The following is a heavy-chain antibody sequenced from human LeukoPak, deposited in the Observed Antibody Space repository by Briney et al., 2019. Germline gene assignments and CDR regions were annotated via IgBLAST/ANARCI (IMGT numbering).Heavy chain of an antibody. J-gene: IGHJ3*02. CDR3: ARATALFDAFDI. CDR2: TIPIFGTA. Sequence: SVTVSCKASGGTFSSYAISWVRQAPGQGLEWMGGTIPIFGTANYAQKFQGRVTITADESTSTAYMELSSLRSEDTAVYYCARATALFDAFDIWGQGTMVTVSS. CDR1: GGTFSSYA. D-gene: IGHD4-17*01. V-gene: IGHV1-69*01.